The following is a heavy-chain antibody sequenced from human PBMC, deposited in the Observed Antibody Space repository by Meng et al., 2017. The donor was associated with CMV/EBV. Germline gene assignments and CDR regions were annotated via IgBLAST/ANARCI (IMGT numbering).Heavy chain of an antibody. Sequence: QARVGQSGGRVKKPGASVKVACKASGYTFTSYYMHWGRQAPGQGLEWMGIINPSGGSTSYAQKFQGRVTMTRDTSTSTVYMELSSLRSEDTAVYYCAREGEGVVAATPHFDYWGQGTLVTVSS. D-gene: IGHD2-15*01. CDR3: AREGEGVVAATPHFDY. V-gene: IGHV1-46*01. J-gene: IGHJ4*02. CDR2: INPSGGST. CDR1: GYTFTSYY.